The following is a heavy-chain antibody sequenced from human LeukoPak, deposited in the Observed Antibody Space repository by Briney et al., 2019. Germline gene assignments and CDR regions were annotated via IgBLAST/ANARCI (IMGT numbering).Heavy chain of an antibody. CDR2: INAGNGNT. Sequence: ASVKVSCKASGYTFTSYAMHWVRQAPGQRLEWMVWINAGNGNTKYSQKFQGRVTITRDTSASTAYMELSSLRSEDTAVYYCARDWGPLGYCSGGSCYYYYYGMDVWGKGTTVTVSS. CDR1: GYTFTSYA. D-gene: IGHD2-15*01. CDR3: ARDWGPLGYCSGGSCYYYYYGMDV. J-gene: IGHJ6*04. V-gene: IGHV1-3*01.